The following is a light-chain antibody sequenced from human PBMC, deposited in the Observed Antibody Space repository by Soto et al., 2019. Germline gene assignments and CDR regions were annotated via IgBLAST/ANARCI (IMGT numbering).Light chain of an antibody. CDR2: KAS. Sequence: DIQMTQSPSTLSASVEDRVTITCRASQSMSSWLAWYQQKPGKAPKLLIYKASSLESGVPSRFSGSGSGTEFTLTISSLQPDDFATYYCLQYNSSPTFGQGTKVEIK. CDR1: QSMSSW. J-gene: IGKJ1*01. V-gene: IGKV1-5*03. CDR3: LQYNSSPT.